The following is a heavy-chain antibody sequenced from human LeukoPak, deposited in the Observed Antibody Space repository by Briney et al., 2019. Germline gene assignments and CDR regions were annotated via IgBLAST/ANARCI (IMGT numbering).Heavy chain of an antibody. J-gene: IGHJ1*01. CDR2: ISGNGGRT. V-gene: IGHV3-64D*09. CDR3: VKDPSYSGNYYAEYFQY. D-gene: IGHD1-26*01. Sequence: GGSLRLSCSASGFTFSSYAMHWVRQAPGKGLEYVSAISGNGGRTYYADSVKGRFTFSRDNSKNTLYLQMSSLRAEDTAVYYCVKDPSYSGNYYAEYFQYWGQGTLVTVSS. CDR1: GFTFSSYA.